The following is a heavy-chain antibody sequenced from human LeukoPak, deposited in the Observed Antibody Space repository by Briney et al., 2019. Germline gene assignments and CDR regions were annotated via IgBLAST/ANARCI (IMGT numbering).Heavy chain of an antibody. V-gene: IGHV1-2*02. D-gene: IGHD2-15*01. CDR3: AREHCSGGSCYYYYMDV. Sequence: ASVKVSCKASGYTFTSYAMNWVRQAPGQGLEWMGWINPNSGGTNYAQKFQGRVTMTRDTSISTAYMELSRLRSDDTAVYYCAREHCSGGSCYYYYMDVWGKGTTVTVSS. J-gene: IGHJ6*03. CDR1: GYTFTSYA. CDR2: INPNSGGT.